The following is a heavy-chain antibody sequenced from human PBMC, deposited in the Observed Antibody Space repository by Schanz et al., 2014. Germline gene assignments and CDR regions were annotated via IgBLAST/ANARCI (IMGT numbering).Heavy chain of an antibody. J-gene: IGHJ4*02. CDR3: ARDGVDAAAGGNY. D-gene: IGHD6-13*01. CDR1: GYTFTSYS. CDR2: IIPIHGIV. Sequence: QVQLVQSGAEMKKPGVSVKVSCKASGYTFTSYSMHWVRQAPGQGLEWMGRIIPIHGIVNYAQRFQDRVRITADKSTSTAYMELSSLRSEDTAVYYCARDGVDAAAGGNYWGQGTLVPVSA. V-gene: IGHV1-69*09.